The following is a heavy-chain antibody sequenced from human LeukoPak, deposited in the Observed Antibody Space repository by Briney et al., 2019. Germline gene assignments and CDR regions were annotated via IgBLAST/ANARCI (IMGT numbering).Heavy chain of an antibody. D-gene: IGHD6-13*01. Sequence: PGGSLRLSCAASGFSFSTYAMSWVRQAPGKGLEWVSVISGSGGDTDYADSVKGRFTISRDNSKSTLFLQMNSLRVEDTALYYCAREARGSSTWSTGGPFDYWGQGALVTVSS. V-gene: IGHV3-23*01. CDR3: AREARGSSTWSTGGPFDY. CDR2: ISGSGGDT. CDR1: GFSFSTYA. J-gene: IGHJ4*02.